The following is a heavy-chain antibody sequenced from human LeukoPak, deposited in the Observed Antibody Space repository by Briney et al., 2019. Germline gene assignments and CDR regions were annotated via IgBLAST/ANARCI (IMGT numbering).Heavy chain of an antibody. D-gene: IGHD1-7*01. J-gene: IGHJ4*02. CDR3: ARDLGGTTGKFDY. CDR2: IYYDGNT. CDR1: GDSVSSSICY. V-gene: IGHV4-39*07. Sequence: PSETLSLTCTVSGDSVSSSICYWGWIRQPPGKGLEWIGNIYYDGNTYYNPSLKSRVTISVDTSKNQFSLRLSSVTAADTAVYYCARDLGGTTGKFDYWGQGTLVTVSS.